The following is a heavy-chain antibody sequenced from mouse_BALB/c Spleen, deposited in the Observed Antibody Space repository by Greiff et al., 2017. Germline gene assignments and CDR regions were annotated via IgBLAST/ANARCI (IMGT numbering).Heavy chain of an antibody. Sequence: EVQLVESGPELMKPGASVKISCKASGYSFTSYYMHWVKQSHGKSLEWIGYIDPFNGGTSYNQKFKGKATLTVDKSSSTAYMHLSSLTSEDSAVYYCARSRGNYYFDYWGQGTTLTVSS. CDR2: IDPFNGGT. CDR1: GYSFTSYY. V-gene: IGHV1S135*01. D-gene: IGHD2-1*01. J-gene: IGHJ2*01. CDR3: ARSRGNYYFDY.